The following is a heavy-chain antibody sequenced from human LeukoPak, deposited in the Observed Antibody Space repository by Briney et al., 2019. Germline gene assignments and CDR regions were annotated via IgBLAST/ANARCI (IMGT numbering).Heavy chain of an antibody. Sequence: GGSLRLSCAASGFTFDDYGMSWVRQAPGKGLEWVSGINWNGGSTGYADSVKGRFTISRDNAKNSLYLQMNSLRAEDTALYYCARGKGFGSGSYPPGDYDYWGQGTLVTVSS. CDR2: INWNGGST. D-gene: IGHD3-10*01. J-gene: IGHJ4*02. V-gene: IGHV3-20*04. CDR1: GFTFDDYG. CDR3: ARGKGFGSGSYPPGDYDY.